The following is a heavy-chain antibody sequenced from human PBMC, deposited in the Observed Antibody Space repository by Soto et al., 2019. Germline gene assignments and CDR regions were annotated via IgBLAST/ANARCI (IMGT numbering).Heavy chain of an antibody. D-gene: IGHD2-15*01. CDR1: GGTFSSYA. CDR2: IIPIFGTA. Sequence: VASVKVSCKASGGTFSSYAISWVRQAPGQGLEWMGGIIPIFGTANYAQKFQGRVTITADESTSTAYMELSSLRSEDTAVYYCANLYCSGGSCQFGNWFDPWGQGTLVTVSS. V-gene: IGHV1-69*13. J-gene: IGHJ5*02. CDR3: ANLYCSGGSCQFGNWFDP.